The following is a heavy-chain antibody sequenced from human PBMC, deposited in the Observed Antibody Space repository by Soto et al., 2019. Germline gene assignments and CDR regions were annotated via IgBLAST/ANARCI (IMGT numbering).Heavy chain of an antibody. Sequence: QVQLVQSGAEVKKPGSSVKVSCKASGGTFSSYAISWVRQAPGQGLEWMGGIIPISGTANYAPKFQGRVTNTADESTSTAYMELSSLRSEDTAVYYCARSQGSSTSLEIYYYYYYGMDVWGQGTTVTVSS. V-gene: IGHV1-69*01. CDR1: GGTFSSYA. CDR3: ARSQGSSTSLEIYYYYYYGMDV. J-gene: IGHJ6*02. D-gene: IGHD2-2*01. CDR2: IIPISGTA.